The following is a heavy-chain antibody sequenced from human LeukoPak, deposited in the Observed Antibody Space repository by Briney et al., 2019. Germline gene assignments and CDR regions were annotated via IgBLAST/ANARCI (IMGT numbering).Heavy chain of an antibody. CDR2: INHSGST. CDR1: GGSFSGYY. D-gene: IGHD3-10*01. V-gene: IGHV4-34*01. Sequence: SETLSLTCAVYGGSFSGYYWSWIRQPPGKGLEWIGEINHSGSTNYNPSLKSRATISVDTSKNQFSLKLSSVTAADTAVYYCARRFGYYGSVNWFDPWGQGTLVTVSS. J-gene: IGHJ5*02. CDR3: ARRFGYYGSVNWFDP.